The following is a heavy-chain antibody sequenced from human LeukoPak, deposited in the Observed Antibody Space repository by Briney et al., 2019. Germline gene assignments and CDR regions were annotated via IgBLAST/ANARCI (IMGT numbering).Heavy chain of an antibody. Sequence: ASVTVSCKASGYTFTSYYMHWVRQAPGQGLEWMGIINPSGGSTSYAQKFQGRVTMTRDMSTSTVYMELSSLRSEDTAVYYCARLPVGAIYFEDYWGQGTLVTVSS. CDR3: ARLPVGAIYFEDY. CDR1: GYTFTSYY. CDR2: INPSGGST. D-gene: IGHD1-26*01. J-gene: IGHJ4*02. V-gene: IGHV1-46*01.